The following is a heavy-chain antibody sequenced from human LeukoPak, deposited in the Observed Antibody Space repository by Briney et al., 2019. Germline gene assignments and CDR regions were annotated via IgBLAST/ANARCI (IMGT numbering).Heavy chain of an antibody. V-gene: IGHV4-39*07. CDR2: IYYSGST. D-gene: IGHD5-18*01. Sequence: PSETLSLTCTVSGGSISSSSYYWGWIRQPPGKGLEWIGSIYYSGSTYYNPSLKSRVTISVDTSKNQFSLKLSSVTAADTAVYYCARDALAGYGYDWFDPWGQGTLVTVSS. J-gene: IGHJ5*02. CDR3: ARDALAGYGYDWFDP. CDR1: GGSISSSSYY.